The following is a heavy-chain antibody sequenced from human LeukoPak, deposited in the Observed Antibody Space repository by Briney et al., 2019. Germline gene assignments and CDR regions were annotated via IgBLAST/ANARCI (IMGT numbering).Heavy chain of an antibody. CDR1: GITFDDYA. CDR2: IRSKAYGGTT. Sequence: GGSLRLSCIASGITFDDYAMSCVREAPGKGLEWVGFIRSKAYGGTTEYAASVKGRFTISRDDSKSIAYLQMNSLKTEDAAVYYCTRASYGSGSYSIFDYWGQGTLVTVSS. J-gene: IGHJ4*02. D-gene: IGHD3-10*01. CDR3: TRASYGSGSYSIFDY. V-gene: IGHV3-49*04.